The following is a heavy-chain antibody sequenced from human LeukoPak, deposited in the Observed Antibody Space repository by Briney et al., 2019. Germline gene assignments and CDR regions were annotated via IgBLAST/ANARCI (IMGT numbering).Heavy chain of an antibody. CDR3: ATAGGPRGRYYYMDV. Sequence: ASVKVSCKGSGYSFSSYGITWVRQAPGQGLEWMGWIGVYNGNTYYAQKFQGRATMTADTSTSSAYMDLRSLTSDDTAVYYCATAGGPRGRYYYMDVWGEGTTVTVSS. CDR2: IGVYNGNT. D-gene: IGHD3-10*01. CDR1: GYSFSSYG. J-gene: IGHJ6*03. V-gene: IGHV1-18*01.